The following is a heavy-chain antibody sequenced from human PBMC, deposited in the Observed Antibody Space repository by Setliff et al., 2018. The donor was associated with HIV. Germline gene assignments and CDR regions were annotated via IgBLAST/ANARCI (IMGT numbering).Heavy chain of an antibody. V-gene: IGHV4-39*01. J-gene: IGHJ3*01. CDR1: GGSFSSSTYS. CDR3: ARHKTHYDFYAFDV. CDR2: IHSSGTT. D-gene: IGHD3-3*01. Sequence: SETLSLTCTVSGGSFSSSTYSWGWIRQPPGMGLEWIGSIHSSGTTDYNPSLKSRVAMSVDTSRSQFSLKLRSVTAADTAIYYCARHKTHYDFYAFDVWGRGTMVTVSS.